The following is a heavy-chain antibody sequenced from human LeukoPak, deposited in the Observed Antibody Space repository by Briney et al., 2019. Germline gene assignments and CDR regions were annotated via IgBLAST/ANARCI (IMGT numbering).Heavy chain of an antibody. CDR2: IIPIFGTA. CDR1: VGTFSSYA. Sequence: SVKVSCKASVGTFSSYAISWVRQAPGQGLEWMGGIIPIFGTANYAQKFQGRVTITADESTSTAYMELSSLRSEDTAVYYCARDGLGSGWYGDWFDPWGQGTLVTVSS. D-gene: IGHD6-19*01. V-gene: IGHV1-69*01. CDR3: ARDGLGSGWYGDWFDP. J-gene: IGHJ5*02.